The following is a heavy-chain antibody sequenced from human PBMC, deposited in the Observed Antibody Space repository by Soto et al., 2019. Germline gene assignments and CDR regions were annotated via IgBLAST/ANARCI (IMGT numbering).Heavy chain of an antibody. CDR1: GGSFTGYF. V-gene: IGHV4-34*01. CDR3: ARGKRMQLWLKSYFET. CDR2: VNHRGET. D-gene: IGHD5-18*01. Sequence: SETLSLTCAVYGGSFTGYFWSWIRQSPGKGLEWIGEVNHRGETNYSPSLKSRLTISGDTSKNHISLKLRSVTAADTAVYYCARGKRMQLWLKSYFETWGQGTPVTVS. J-gene: IGHJ4*02.